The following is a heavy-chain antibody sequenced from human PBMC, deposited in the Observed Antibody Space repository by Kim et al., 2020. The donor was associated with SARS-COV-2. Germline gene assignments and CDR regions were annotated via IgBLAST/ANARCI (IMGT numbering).Heavy chain of an antibody. J-gene: IGHJ5*02. CDR3: ARTGSGNYLGWFDP. Sequence: GGSLRLSCAASGFIFSTYALHWVRQAPGKGLEWVAVISYDGGNKYYADSVKGRFTISRDNFKNTLDLQMNSLRAEDTAVYYCARTGSGNYLGWFDPWGQGTLVTVSS. CDR1: GFIFSTYA. CDR2: ISYDGGNK. V-gene: IGHV3-30*04. D-gene: IGHD3-10*01.